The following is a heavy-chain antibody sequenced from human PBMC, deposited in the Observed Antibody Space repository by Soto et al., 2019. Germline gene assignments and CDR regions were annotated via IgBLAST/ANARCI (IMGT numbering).Heavy chain of an antibody. J-gene: IGHJ4*02. D-gene: IGHD3-22*01. CDR3: ARRRTGYYDSSGYYYGSLDY. Sequence: GESLKISCKGSGYSFTSYWIGWVRQMPGKGLEWMGIIYPGDSDTRYSPSFQGQVTISADKSISTAYLQWSSLKASDTAMYYCARRRTGYYDSSGYYYGSLDYWGQGTLVTV. CDR2: IYPGDSDT. V-gene: IGHV5-51*01. CDR1: GYSFTSYW.